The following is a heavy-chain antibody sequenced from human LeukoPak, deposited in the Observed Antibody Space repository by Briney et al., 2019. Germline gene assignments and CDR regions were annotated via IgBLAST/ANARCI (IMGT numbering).Heavy chain of an antibody. CDR2: ISYDGSYK. CDR3: ANRRDGVWPS. J-gene: IGHJ3*01. Sequence: GGSLRLSCAASGFTFSSYTMHWVRQAPGKGLEWVAVISYDGSYKYYADSVKGRFTISRDNSKNTLYLQMNSLRAEDTAIYYCANRRDGVWPSWGQGTMVIVSS. D-gene: IGHD2-8*01. V-gene: IGHV3-30-3*01. CDR1: GFTFSSYT.